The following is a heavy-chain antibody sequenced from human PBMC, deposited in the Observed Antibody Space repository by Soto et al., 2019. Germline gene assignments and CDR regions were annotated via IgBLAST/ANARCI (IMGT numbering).Heavy chain of an antibody. J-gene: IGHJ6*01. D-gene: IGHD3-16*02. CDR2: IVPLFRTT. V-gene: IGHV1-69*06. Sequence: QVQLVQSGAEAKKPGSSVNVSCKTSGGTFSSYAITWVRQAPGQGLEWMGGIVPLFRTTNYAKKFQGRVAITAATSTYTVYMERSRLRSGDTGVYYCARGRYRCPWSNLLDRSAVDVWGEGTPVTVSS. CDR1: GGTFSSYA. CDR3: ARGRYRCPWSNLLDRSAVDV.